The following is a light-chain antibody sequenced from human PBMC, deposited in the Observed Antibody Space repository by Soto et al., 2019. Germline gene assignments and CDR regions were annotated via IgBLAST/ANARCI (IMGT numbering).Light chain of an antibody. J-gene: IGKJ1*01. CDR3: QQYNSWPPT. Sequence: EIVMTQSPATLSVSPVESATLSCRASQNVIRNLVWYQQKPGQAPRLLIYGASTRATGIPARFSGSGSGTEFTLTINILQSEDFAFYYCQQYNSWPPTFGQGTKVEVK. V-gene: IGKV3-15*01. CDR2: GAS. CDR1: QNVIRN.